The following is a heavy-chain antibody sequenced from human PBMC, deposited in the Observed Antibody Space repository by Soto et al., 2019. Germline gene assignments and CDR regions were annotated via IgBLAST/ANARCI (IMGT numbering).Heavy chain of an antibody. CDR3: SRFIMVGGWFDPNYYHGMDV. D-gene: IGHD6-19*01. CDR2: ISGYNGNT. Sequence: QVQLVQSGAEVKKPGASVTVSCKTSGYTFSNYGINWVRQAPGQGLGWMGWISGYNGNTNYAQTVQGKVTMTTDTSTGTVYMELSSLKSDDTAIYYCSRFIMVGGWFDPNYYHGMDVWGQGTTVTVSS. V-gene: IGHV1-18*01. CDR1: GYTFSNYG. J-gene: IGHJ6*02.